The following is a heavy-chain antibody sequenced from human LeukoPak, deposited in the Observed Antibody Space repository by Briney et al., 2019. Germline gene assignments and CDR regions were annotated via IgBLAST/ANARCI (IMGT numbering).Heavy chain of an antibody. J-gene: IGHJ6*02. D-gene: IGHD4-11*01. Sequence: ASVTVSFTASGYTFTSYYMHWVRQAPGQGLEWMGIINPSGGSTSYAQKFQGRVTMTRDTSTSTVYMELSSLRSEDTAVYYCARDSPATTVTGVYYYYGMDVWGQGTTVTVSS. V-gene: IGHV1-46*01. CDR2: INPSGGST. CDR1: GYTFTSYY. CDR3: ARDSPATTVTGVYYYYGMDV.